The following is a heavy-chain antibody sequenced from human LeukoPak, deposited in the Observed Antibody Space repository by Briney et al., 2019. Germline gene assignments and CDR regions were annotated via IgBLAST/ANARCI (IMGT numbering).Heavy chain of an antibody. J-gene: IGHJ4*02. CDR2: ISGRGDRT. D-gene: IGHD3-9*01. CDR1: GFSFSTYA. CDR3: ARDPGYAIYYFDY. Sequence: PGGSLRLSCAASGFSFSTYAMNWVRQAPGKGLEWVSTISGRGDRTFYADSVKGRLSISSDNSKNMLYLQMNSLRAEDTAVYYCARDPGYAIYYFDYWGQGTLVTVSS. V-gene: IGHV3-23*01.